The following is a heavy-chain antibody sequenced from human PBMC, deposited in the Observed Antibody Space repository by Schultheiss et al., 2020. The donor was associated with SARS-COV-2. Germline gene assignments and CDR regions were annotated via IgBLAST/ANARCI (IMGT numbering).Heavy chain of an antibody. CDR3: ARRSWLPAAQWSYFDN. J-gene: IGHJ4*02. CDR2: IYYSGST. D-gene: IGHD2-2*01. CDR1: GGSISSGGYY. Sequence: SETLSLTCTVSGGSISSGGYYWSWIRQPPGKGLEWIGSIYYSGSTYYNPSLKSRVTISVDTSKNQFSLKLISVTAADTAVYYCARRSWLPAAQWSYFDNWGQGTLVTVSS. V-gene: IGHV4-39*01.